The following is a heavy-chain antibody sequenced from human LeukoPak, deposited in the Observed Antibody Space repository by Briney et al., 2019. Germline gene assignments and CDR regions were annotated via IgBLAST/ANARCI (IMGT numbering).Heavy chain of an antibody. D-gene: IGHD1-26*01. CDR2: INPNSGGT. J-gene: IGHJ3*02. V-gene: IGHV1-2*02. CDR1: GYTFTCYY. CDR3: ARAQRIVGATTGAFDI. Sequence: GASVTVSCKASGYTFTCYYMHWVRQAPGQGLEWMGWINPNSGGTNYAQKFQGRVTMTRDTSISPAYMELSRLRSDDTAVYYCARAQRIVGATTGAFDIWGQGTMVTVSS.